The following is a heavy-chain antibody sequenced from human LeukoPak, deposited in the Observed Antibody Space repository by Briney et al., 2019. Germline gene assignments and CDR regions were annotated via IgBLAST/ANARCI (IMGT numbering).Heavy chain of an antibody. CDR1: GFTFSSYA. CDR2: ISYDGSNK. J-gene: IGHJ3*02. Sequence: GGSLRLSCAASGFTFSSYAMHWVRQAPGKGLEWVAVISYDGSNKYYADSVKGRFTISRDNSKKTLYLQVNSLRAEDTAVYYCARGSGSYGRAFDIRGQGTMVTVSS. V-gene: IGHV3-30-3*01. D-gene: IGHD1-26*01. CDR3: ARGSGSYGRAFDI.